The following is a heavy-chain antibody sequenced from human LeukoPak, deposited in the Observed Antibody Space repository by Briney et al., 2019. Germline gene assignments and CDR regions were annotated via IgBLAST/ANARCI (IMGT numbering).Heavy chain of an antibody. J-gene: IGHJ4*02. Sequence: GGSLRLSCTVSGFTVSSNSMSWVRQAPGEGLEWVSFIYSDNTHYSDSVKGRFTISRDNSKNPLYLQMNSLRAEDTAVYYCARAPYGDNGYTAEVADYWGQGTLVTVSS. V-gene: IGHV3-53*01. D-gene: IGHD3-16*01. CDR3: ARAPYGDNGYTAEVADY. CDR2: IYSDNT. CDR1: GFTVSSNS.